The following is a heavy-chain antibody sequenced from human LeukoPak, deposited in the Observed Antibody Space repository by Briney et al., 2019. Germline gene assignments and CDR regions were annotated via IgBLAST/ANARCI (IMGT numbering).Heavy chain of an antibody. J-gene: IGHJ4*02. V-gene: IGHV3-7*01. CDR1: GFTFSSYW. Sequence: GGSLRLSCAASGFTFSSYWMSWVRQAPGKGLEWVANIKQDGSEKYYVDSVKGRFTISRDNAKNSLYLQMNSLRAEDTAVYYCARVHSSYLVVPAAMDYWGQGTLVTVSS. CDR3: ARVHSSYLVVPAAMDY. D-gene: IGHD2-2*01. CDR2: IKQDGSEK.